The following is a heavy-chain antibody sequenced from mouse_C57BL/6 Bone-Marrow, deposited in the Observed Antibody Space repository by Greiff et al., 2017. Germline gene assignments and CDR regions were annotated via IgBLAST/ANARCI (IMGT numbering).Heavy chain of an antibody. D-gene: IGHD1-1*01. J-gene: IGHJ3*01. CDR3: ARDYYGPPRFAY. Sequence: VQGVESGPELVKPGASVKISCKASGYAFSSSWMNWVKQRPGKGLEWIGRISPGDGDTNYNGKFKGKATLTADKHSSTAYMQLSSLTSEDSAVYFCARDYYGPPRFAYWGQGTLVTVSA. V-gene: IGHV1-82*01. CDR2: ISPGDGDT. CDR1: GYAFSSSW.